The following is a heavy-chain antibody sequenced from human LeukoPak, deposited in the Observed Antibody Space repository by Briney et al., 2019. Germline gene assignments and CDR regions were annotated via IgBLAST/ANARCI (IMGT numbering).Heavy chain of an antibody. J-gene: IGHJ3*02. V-gene: IGHV5-51*01. CDR1: GYSFTSYW. CDR3: ARFGIAAAGTNAFDI. D-gene: IGHD6-13*01. Sequence: GESLKISCKGSGYSFTSYWIGWVRQMPGKGLEWMGIIYPGDSDTRYSPSFQGQVTISADKSISTAYLQWSSLKASDTAIYYCARFGIAAAGTNAFDIWGQGTMVTVSS. CDR2: IYPGDSDT.